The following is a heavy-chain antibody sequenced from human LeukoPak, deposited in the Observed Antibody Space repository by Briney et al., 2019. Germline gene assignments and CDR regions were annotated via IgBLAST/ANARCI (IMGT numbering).Heavy chain of an antibody. CDR1: GGSFIGYH. CDR3: ARDPTTVTSLPYYFDD. CDR2: INHSGAT. J-gene: IGHJ4*02. Sequence: NPSETLSLTCAVSGGSFIGYHWNWIRQPPGKGLEWIGEINHSGATNYNPSLKSRVTISVETSKNQFSLKLRSMTAADTAVYYCARDPTTVTSLPYYFDDGGQGTLVTVSS. V-gene: IGHV4-34*01. D-gene: IGHD4-17*01.